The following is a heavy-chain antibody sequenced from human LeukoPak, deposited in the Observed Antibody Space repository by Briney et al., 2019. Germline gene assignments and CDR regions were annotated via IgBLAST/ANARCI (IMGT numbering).Heavy chain of an antibody. CDR1: GGSISNYY. CDR2: IYYSGSS. V-gene: IGHV4-59*08. CDR3: ARQELSYGSGSHFDY. D-gene: IGHD3-10*01. Sequence: PSETLSLTCTVSGGSISNYYWCWIRQPPGKGLEWIGYIYYSGSSNSNPFLKSRVTISLDTSKNQFSLKLRAVTAADTAVYFCARQELSYGSGSHFDYWGQGILVTVSS. J-gene: IGHJ4*02.